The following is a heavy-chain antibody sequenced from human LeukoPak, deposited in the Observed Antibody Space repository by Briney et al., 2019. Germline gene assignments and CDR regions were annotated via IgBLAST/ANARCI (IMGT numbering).Heavy chain of an antibody. Sequence: PGGSLRLSCAASGFTFSSYGMHWVRQAPGKGLEWVAFIRYDGSNKYYADSVKGRFTISRDNSKNTLYLQMNSLRAEDTAVYYCAKDQRPAEKYSGGCVFDYWGQGTLVTVSS. J-gene: IGHJ4*02. V-gene: IGHV3-30*02. D-gene: IGHD1-26*01. CDR3: AKDQRPAEKYSGGCVFDY. CDR2: IRYDGSNK. CDR1: GFTFSSYG.